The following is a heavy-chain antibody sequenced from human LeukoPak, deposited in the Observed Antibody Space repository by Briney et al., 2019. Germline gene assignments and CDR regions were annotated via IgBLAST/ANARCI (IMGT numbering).Heavy chain of an antibody. Sequence: SETLSLTCAVYGGSFSGYYSSWVRERPGKGLEWMGEIIQGGSTNYNPSPKRRVTISVHTSKNPLSLKLSSVTAADTAVYYCARVAVDGYFNSRYYYQYGMDVWGQGTTVTVSS. J-gene: IGHJ6*02. CDR3: ARVAVDGYFNSRYYYQYGMDV. V-gene: IGHV4-34*12. D-gene: IGHD3-9*01. CDR2: IIQGGST. CDR1: GGSFSGYY.